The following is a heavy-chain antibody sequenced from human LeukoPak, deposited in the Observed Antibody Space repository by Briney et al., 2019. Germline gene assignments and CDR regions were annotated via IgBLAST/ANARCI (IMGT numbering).Heavy chain of an antibody. CDR2: VTHGGGT. CDR3: GGGGTIAAAGVDY. CDR1: GDSFTSYY. J-gene: IGHJ4*01. Sequence: SETLSLTCAVYGDSFTSYYWSWIRQPPGKGLEWIGQVTHGGGTNYNPSLKSRVTISADTSRNQFSLKLSSVTAADTAVDFCGGGGTIAAAGVDYWGHGTLVTVSS. D-gene: IGHD6-13*01. V-gene: IGHV4-34*01.